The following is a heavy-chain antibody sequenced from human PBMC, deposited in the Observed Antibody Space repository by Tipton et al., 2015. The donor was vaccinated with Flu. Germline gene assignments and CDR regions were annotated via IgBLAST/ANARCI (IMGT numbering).Heavy chain of an antibody. V-gene: IGHV4-61*02. CDR1: GDSISSGTYY. J-gene: IGHJ4*02. CDR2: IYASGST. D-gene: IGHD3-10*01. CDR3: ARGSGSGTYVIFDF. Sequence: TLSLTCTVSGDSISSGTYYWSWIRQPAGKGLEWIGRIYASGSTSYNPSLKSRLTMSVDASKKQFSLRLNSVTAADTAIYYCARGSGSGTYVIFDFWGQGTLVTVSA.